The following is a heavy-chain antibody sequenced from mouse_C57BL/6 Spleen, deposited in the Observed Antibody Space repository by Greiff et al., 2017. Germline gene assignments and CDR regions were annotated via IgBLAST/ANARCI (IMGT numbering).Heavy chain of an antibody. D-gene: IGHD1-1*01. CDR1: GYSITSGYY. CDR3: ARDYGSSYEDYAMDY. V-gene: IGHV3-6*01. Sequence: ESGPGLVKPSQSLSLTCSVTGYSITSGYYWNWIRQFPGNKLEWMGYISYDGSNNYNPSLKNRISITRDTSKNQFFLKLNSVTTEDTATYYGARDYGSSYEDYAMDYWGQGTSVTVSS. J-gene: IGHJ4*01. CDR2: ISYDGSN.